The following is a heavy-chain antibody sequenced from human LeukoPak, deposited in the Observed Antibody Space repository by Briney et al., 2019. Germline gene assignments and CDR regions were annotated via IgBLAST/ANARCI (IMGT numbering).Heavy chain of an antibody. V-gene: IGHV3-48*03. Sequence: GGSLRLSCAASGFTLSSYEMSWVRQAPGKGLEWVSYISGSGSTIYYADSVKGRFTISRDNGKNSLYLQMNSLRAEDTAVYYCARRAGSYSHSYDYWGQGTLVTVSS. CDR1: GFTLSSYE. J-gene: IGHJ4*02. CDR2: ISGSGSTI. CDR3: ARRAGSYSHSYDY. D-gene: IGHD2-15*01.